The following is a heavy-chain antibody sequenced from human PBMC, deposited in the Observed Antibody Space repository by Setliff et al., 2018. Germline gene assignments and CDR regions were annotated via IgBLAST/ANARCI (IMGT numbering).Heavy chain of an antibody. CDR3: ARNPASGAYYSSRPFHFDY. CDR1: GDSISRSTYY. CDR2: VDHSGNT. V-gene: IGHV4-39*01. J-gene: IGHJ4*02. Sequence: PSETLSLTCTVSGDSISRSTYYWGWIRQSPGKGLDWIGTVDHSGNTFYNPSLKSRVTISVDTSKNQFSLRLTSVTAADTAIYYCARNPASGAYYSSRPFHFDYWGQGALVTVSS. D-gene: IGHD3-22*01.